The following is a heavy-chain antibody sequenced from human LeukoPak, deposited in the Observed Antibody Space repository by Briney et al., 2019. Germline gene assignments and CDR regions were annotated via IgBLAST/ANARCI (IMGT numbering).Heavy chain of an antibody. CDR2: ISSSGSTI. J-gene: IGHJ4*02. D-gene: IGHD3-9*01. Sequence: GGSLRLSCAASGFTFSDYYMSWIRQAPGKGLEWVSYISSSGSTIYYADSVKGRFTISRDNSKNTLYLQMNSLRAEDTAVYYCAKGEFTYYDILTGSYYFDYWGQGTLVTVSS. CDR3: AKGEFTYYDILTGSYYFDY. CDR1: GFTFSDYY. V-gene: IGHV3-11*04.